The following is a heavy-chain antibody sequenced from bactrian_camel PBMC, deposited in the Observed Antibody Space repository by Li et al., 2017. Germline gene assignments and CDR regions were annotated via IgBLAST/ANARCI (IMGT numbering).Heavy chain of an antibody. V-gene: IGHV3-3*01. Sequence: VQLVESGGGSVQSGGSLKLTCTASGYILMSCAMEWHRQAPGKEREGVATLWTGGVGEILTDDAANYADSVKGRFTISIDNAKNSAYLQMNSLKLEDTAMYYCAAGFGPYCSGSYLARRANFEGQGTQVTVS. J-gene: IGHJ4*01. CDR1: GYILMSCA. D-gene: IGHD2*01. CDR2: LWTGGVGEILTDDAA.